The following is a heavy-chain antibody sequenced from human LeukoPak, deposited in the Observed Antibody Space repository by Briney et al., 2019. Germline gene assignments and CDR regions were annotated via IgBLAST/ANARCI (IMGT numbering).Heavy chain of an antibody. CDR1: EFTFSKSW. V-gene: IGHV3-7*01. D-gene: IGHD5-24*01. J-gene: IGHJ4*02. CDR2: INEDGSEI. Sequence: GGSLRLSCAASEFTFSKSWMTWVRQAPGKGLERVAYINEDGSEINYVDSAKGRFTISRDNAKKSLYLEMNSLRGEDTAVYYCARDRGWQQFDYWGQGTLVTVSS. CDR3: ARDRGWQQFDY.